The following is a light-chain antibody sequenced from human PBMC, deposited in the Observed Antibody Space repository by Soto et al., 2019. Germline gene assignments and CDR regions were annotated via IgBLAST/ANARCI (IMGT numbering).Light chain of an antibody. V-gene: IGLV2-14*01. Sequence: QSALTQPASVSGSPGQSITISCTGTSSDVGGYNYVSWYQQHPGKAPKLMIYDVSNRPSGVSNRFSGSKSGNTASLTISGLLAEHEEDYCSSSYTSSSTLVVFGGGTQLTVL. CDR1: SSDVGGYNY. J-gene: IGLJ2*01. CDR3: SSYTSSSTLVV. CDR2: DVS.